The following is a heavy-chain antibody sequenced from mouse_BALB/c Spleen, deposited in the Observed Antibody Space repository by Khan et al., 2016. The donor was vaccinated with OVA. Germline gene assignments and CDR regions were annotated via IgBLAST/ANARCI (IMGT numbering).Heavy chain of an antibody. CDR2: ISNRGTTT. CDR1: GFSFTDYY. D-gene: IGHD2-3*01. CDR3: AREGDDGGLAY. V-gene: IGHV5-12*02. J-gene: IGHJ3*01. Sequence: EVELVESGGGFLQPGGSLKLSCATSGFSFTDYYMYWVRQTPEKRLEWVAHISNRGTTTYYSDTLRGRFTISSDNAKNNLYLQMSRLKSDDTAIYYCAREGDDGGLAYWGQGTLVTVSA.